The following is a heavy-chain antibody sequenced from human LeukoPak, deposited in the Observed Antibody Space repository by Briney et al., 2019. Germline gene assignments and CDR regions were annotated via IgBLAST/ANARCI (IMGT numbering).Heavy chain of an antibody. CDR2: IKSKTDGGTT. CDR3: TRDLSYDSSGYYYHDAFDI. V-gene: IGHV3-15*01. D-gene: IGHD3-22*01. J-gene: IGHJ3*02. CDR1: GFTFDDYG. Sequence: GGSLRLSCAGSGFTFDDYGMSWVRQAPGKGLEWVGRIKSKTDGGTTDYAAPVKGRFTISRDDSKNTLYLRMNSLKTEDTAVYYCTRDLSYDSSGYYYHDAFDIWGQGTMVTVSS.